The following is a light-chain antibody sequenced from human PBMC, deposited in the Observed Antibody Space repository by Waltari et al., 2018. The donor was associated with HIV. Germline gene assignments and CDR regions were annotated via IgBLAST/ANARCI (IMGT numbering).Light chain of an antibody. CDR1: QTIYN. Sequence: EIVMTQSPATLSVSPGERATLSCRASQTIYNLAWYQQKPGQAPRLLIYGASTRATGIPARFSGSGSGTEFTLTISSLQSEDFAVYYCQQYSNWPQTFGQGTKVEIK. CDR3: QQYSNWPQT. J-gene: IGKJ1*01. CDR2: GAS. V-gene: IGKV3-15*01.